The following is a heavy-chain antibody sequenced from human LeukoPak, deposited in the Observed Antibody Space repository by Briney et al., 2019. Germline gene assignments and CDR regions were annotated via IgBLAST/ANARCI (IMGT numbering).Heavy chain of an antibody. D-gene: IGHD3-22*01. CDR1: GGSVSTTTNY. CDR3: ARGTYDSSGYSEI. CDR2: IYYSGRT. V-gene: IGHV4-39*01. Sequence: SEALSLTCTVSGGSVSTTTNYWVWIRQPPGRGLDWIGSIYYSGRTYYNPSLKSRVTISVATSKNQFSLKLSSVTAADTAVYYCARGTYDSSGYSEIWGQGTLVTVSS. J-gene: IGHJ4*02.